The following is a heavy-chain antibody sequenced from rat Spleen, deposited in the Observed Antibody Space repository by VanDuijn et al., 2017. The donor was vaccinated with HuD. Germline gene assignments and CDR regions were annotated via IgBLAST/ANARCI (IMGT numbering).Heavy chain of an antibody. D-gene: IGHD1-10*01. CDR1: AYSITSSY. CDR3: ARRWGQVYNNYFDY. J-gene: IGHJ2*01. CDR2: IRSSGST. V-gene: IGHV3-1*01. Sequence: EVQLQESGPGLVKPSQSLSLTCSVTAYSITSSYRWSWIRKFPGNKMEWIGHIRSSGSTSYNPSLKSRISITRDTSKNQFFLQLNSVTTEDTATYYCARRWGQVYNNYFDYWGQGVMVTVSS.